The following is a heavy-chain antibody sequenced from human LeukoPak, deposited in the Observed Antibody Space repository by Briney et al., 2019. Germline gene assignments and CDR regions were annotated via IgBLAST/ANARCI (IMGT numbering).Heavy chain of an antibody. CDR2: IYTSGST. D-gene: IGHD3-22*01. V-gene: IGHV4-61*02. Sequence: PSQTLSLTCTVSGGSISSGSYYWSWIRQPAGKGLEWIGRIYTSGSTNYNPSLKSRATISVDTSKSQFSLELSSVTAADTAVYYCASDSSGYLFDYWGQGTLVTVSS. J-gene: IGHJ4*02. CDR3: ASDSSGYLFDY. CDR1: GGSISSGSYY.